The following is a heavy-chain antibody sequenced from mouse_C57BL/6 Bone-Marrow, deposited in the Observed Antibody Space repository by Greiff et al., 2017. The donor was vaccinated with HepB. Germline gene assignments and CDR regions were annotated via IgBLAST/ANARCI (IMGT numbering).Heavy chain of an antibody. D-gene: IGHD2-2*01. Sequence: QVQLKQSGAELVRPGTSVKVSCKASGYAFTNYLIEWVKQRPGQGLEWIGVINPGSGGTNYNEKFKGKATLTADKSSSTAYMQLSSLTSEDSAVYFCASVWLRRPYYFDYWGQGTTLTVSS. CDR2: INPGSGGT. J-gene: IGHJ2*01. CDR3: ASVWLRRPYYFDY. CDR1: GYAFTNYL. V-gene: IGHV1-54*01.